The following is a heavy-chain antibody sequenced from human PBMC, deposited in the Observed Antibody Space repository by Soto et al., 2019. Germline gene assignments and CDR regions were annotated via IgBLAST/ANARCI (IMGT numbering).Heavy chain of an antibody. J-gene: IGHJ4*02. CDR2: ISGSGGST. V-gene: IGHV3-23*01. D-gene: IGHD2-21*02. CDR3: AKDLRLTEVTAIARTFFDY. CDR1: GFTFSSYA. Sequence: PGGSLSLSCAASGFTFSSYAMGWVRQAPGKGLEWVSAISGSGGSTYYADSVKGRFTISRDNSKNTLYLQMNSLRAEDTAVYYCAKDLRLTEVTAIARTFFDYWGQGTLVTVSS.